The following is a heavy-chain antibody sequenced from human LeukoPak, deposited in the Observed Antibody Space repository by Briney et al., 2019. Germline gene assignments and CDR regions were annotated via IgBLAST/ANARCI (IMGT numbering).Heavy chain of an antibody. V-gene: IGHV3-15*01. CDR2: IKSKTNGGTI. CDR1: GFTFINAW. Sequence: PGGSLRLSCAASGFTFINAWMSWVRQAPGKGLEWVGRIKSKTNGGTIDYAVPVKGRFTISRDDSKTTLYLQMSSLKTEDTAVYFCTTEGPRFWTGYDPIDYWGQGTLVTVSS. J-gene: IGHJ4*02. CDR3: TTEGPRFWTGYDPIDY. D-gene: IGHD3/OR15-3a*01.